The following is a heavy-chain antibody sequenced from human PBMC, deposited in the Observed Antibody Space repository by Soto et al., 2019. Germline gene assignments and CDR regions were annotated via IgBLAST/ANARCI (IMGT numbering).Heavy chain of an antibody. CDR2: INAYNGNT. D-gene: IGHD2-15*01. CDR3: ARVYGSGGSLYDY. V-gene: IGHV1-18*04. J-gene: IGHJ4*02. CDR1: GYTFTGYY. Sequence: ASVKVSCKASGYTFTGYYMHWVRQAPGQGLEWMGWINAYNGNTNYAQKLQGRVTMTTDTSPSTAYMELRSLRSDDTAVYYCARVYGSGGSLYDYWGQGTLVTVSS.